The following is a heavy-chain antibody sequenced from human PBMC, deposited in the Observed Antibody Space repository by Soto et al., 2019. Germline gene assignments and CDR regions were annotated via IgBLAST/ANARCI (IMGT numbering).Heavy chain of an antibody. CDR1: GFSLSTSGVG. CDR2: IYWDDDK. J-gene: IGHJ6*02. V-gene: IGHV2-5*02. Sequence: QITLKESGPTLVKPTQTLTLTCTFSGFSLSTSGVGVGWIRQPPGKALEWVALIYWDDDKRYSPSLKSRLTITRDTSKNQVVRTMTNMDPVDTATYYCAHRLLSGSYPPYHYYGMDVWGQGITVTVS. CDR3: AHRLLSGSYPPYHYYGMDV. D-gene: IGHD1-26*01.